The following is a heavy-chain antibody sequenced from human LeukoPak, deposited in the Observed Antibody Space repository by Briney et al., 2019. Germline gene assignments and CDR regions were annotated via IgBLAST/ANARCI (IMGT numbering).Heavy chain of an antibody. CDR1: GGSTSSYY. J-gene: IGHJ3*02. D-gene: IGHD4-17*01. CDR2: IYYSGST. Sequence: SETLSLTCTVSGGSTSSYYWSWIRQPPGKGLEWIGYIYYSGSTNYNPSLKSRVTISVDTSKNQFSLKLSSVTAADTAVYYCARDDYGDYVRAFDIWGQGTMVTVSS. V-gene: IGHV4-59*01. CDR3: ARDDYGDYVRAFDI.